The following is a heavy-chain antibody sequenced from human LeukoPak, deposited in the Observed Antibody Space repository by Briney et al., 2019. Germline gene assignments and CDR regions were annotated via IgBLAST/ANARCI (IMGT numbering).Heavy chain of an antibody. J-gene: IGHJ4*02. D-gene: IGHD2-2*01. CDR1: GFTFSSYG. Sequence: GGTLRLSCAASGFTFSSYGMSWVRQAPGKGLEWVSAISGSGGSTYYADSVKGRFTISRDNSKNTLYLQMNSLRAEDTAVYYCAKERGIVVVPAAILYFHYWGQGTLVTVSS. CDR3: AKERGIVVVPAAILYFHY. V-gene: IGHV3-23*01. CDR2: ISGSGGST.